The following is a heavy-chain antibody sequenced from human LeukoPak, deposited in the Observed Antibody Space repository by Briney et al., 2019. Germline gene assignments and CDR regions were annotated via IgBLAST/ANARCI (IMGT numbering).Heavy chain of an antibody. CDR3: ARTTGSGYYYGMDV. CDR2: IWYDGSNK. V-gene: IGHV3-33*01. CDR1: GFTFRSHG. J-gene: IGHJ6*02. D-gene: IGHD1-1*01. Sequence: GTSLRLSCAASGFTFRSHGVHWVRQAPGKGLEWVAFIWYDGSNKYYTDSVKGRFTISRDNSKNTLYLQMNSLRAEDTAVYYCARTTGSGYYYGMDVWGQGTTVTVSS.